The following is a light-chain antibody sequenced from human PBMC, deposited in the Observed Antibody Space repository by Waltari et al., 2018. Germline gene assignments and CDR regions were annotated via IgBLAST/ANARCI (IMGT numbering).Light chain of an antibody. CDR3: QQTYSDPRT. CDR2: AAY. CDR1: QNIRTY. J-gene: IGKJ4*01. V-gene: IGKV1-39*01. Sequence: IRMPQPQPPLSPSVAHRLPLTCRARQNIRTYLNWYAQTPGKAPRLLIYAAYTLRSGVPARFSASGSGTNFTLTISSLQPEDFATFYCQQTYSDPRTFGGGTKV.